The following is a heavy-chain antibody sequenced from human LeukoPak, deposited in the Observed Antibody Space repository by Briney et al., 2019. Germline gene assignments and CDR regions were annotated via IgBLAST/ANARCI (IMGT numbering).Heavy chain of an antibody. CDR1: GFTFSSYG. V-gene: IGHV3-33*01. Sequence: GGSLRLSCAASGFTFSSYGMHWVRQAPGKGLEWVAVIWYDGSNKYYADSVKGRFTISRDNSKNTLYLQMNSLRAEDTAVYYCVILGYCSSTSCYGTYGMDVWGQGTTVTVSS. J-gene: IGHJ6*02. D-gene: IGHD2-2*01. CDR2: IWYDGSNK. CDR3: VILGYCSSTSCYGTYGMDV.